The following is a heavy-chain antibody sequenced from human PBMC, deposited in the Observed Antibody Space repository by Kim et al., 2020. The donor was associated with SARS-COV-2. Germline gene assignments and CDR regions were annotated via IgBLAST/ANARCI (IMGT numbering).Heavy chain of an antibody. CDR2: ISWNSGRI. V-gene: IGHV3-9*01. Sequence: GGSLRLSCAASGFTFDDYAMHWVRQAPGKGLEWVSGISWNSGRIAYVDSVKGRFTISRDNAKNSLYLQMNSLRAEDTALYYCAKDGYCSSTSCSPWYFDLWGRGTLVTVSS. CDR1: GFTFDDYA. D-gene: IGHD2-2*01. J-gene: IGHJ2*01. CDR3: AKDGYCSSTSCSPWYFDL.